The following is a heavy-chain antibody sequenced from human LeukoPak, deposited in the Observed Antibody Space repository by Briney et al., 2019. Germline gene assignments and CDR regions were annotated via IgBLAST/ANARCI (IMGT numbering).Heavy chain of an antibody. V-gene: IGHV3-73*01. CDR2: IRSKANSYAT. CDR3: TLWFGELLSIPNPDAFDI. J-gene: IGHJ3*02. D-gene: IGHD3-10*01. CDR1: GFTFSGSA. Sequence: PGGSLRLSCAASGFTFSGSAMHWVRQASGKGLEWVGRIRSKANSYATAYAASVKGRFTISRDDSKNTAYLQMNSLKTEDTAVYYCTLWFGELLSIPNPDAFDIWGQGKMVTVSS.